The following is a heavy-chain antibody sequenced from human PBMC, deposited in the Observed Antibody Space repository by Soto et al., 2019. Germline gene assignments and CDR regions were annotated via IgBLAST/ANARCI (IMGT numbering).Heavy chain of an antibody. J-gene: IGHJ4*02. D-gene: IGHD2-15*01. V-gene: IGHV3-9*01. CDR2: ISWNSGSI. CDR1: GFTFDDYA. Sequence: EVQLVESGGGLVQPGRSLRLSCAASGFTFDDYAMHWVRQAPGKGLEWVSGISWNSGSIGYADSVKGRFTISRDNAKNPLYLRRNSLRAEDTPLYYCVKSRACEGYCSGDSSRFEYWGQGALVTVSS. CDR3: VKSRACEGYCSGDSSRFEY.